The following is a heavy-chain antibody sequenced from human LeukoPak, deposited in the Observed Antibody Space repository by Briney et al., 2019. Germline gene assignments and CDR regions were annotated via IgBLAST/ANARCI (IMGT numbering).Heavy chain of an antibody. CDR3: AKGTRSSSWHWFDP. CDR2: ISWNSGSI. J-gene: IGHJ5*02. CDR1: GFTFDDYA. Sequence: GGSLRLSCAASGFTFDDYAMHWVRQAPGKGLEWVSGISWNSGSIGYADSVKGRFTISRDNAKNSLYLQMSSLRAEDTAVYYCAKGTRSSSWHWFDPWGQGTLVTVST. V-gene: IGHV3-9*01. D-gene: IGHD6-13*01.